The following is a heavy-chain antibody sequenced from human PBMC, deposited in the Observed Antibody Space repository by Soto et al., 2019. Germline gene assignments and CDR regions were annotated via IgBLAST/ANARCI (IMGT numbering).Heavy chain of an antibody. Sequence: SETLSLTCTVSRGSISSHYWSWVRQAPGKELEWIGHIYYRGRTNYNPSLRRRSTISVDASKSQFSLKLNSVTTADTAVYYCARDGREASGMDVWGQATKVT. D-gene: IGHD1-26*01. CDR2: IYYRGRT. CDR3: ARDGREASGMDV. V-gene: IGHV4-59*11. CDR1: RGSISSHY. J-gene: IGHJ6*02.